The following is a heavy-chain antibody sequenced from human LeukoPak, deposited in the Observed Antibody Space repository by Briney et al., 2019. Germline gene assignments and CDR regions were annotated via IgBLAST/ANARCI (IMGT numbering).Heavy chain of an antibody. J-gene: IGHJ3*02. CDR1: GFTFDDYA. D-gene: IGHD6-19*01. CDR2: ISWNSGSI. V-gene: IGHV3-9*01. CDR3: ARGPDPGIAVAGTWYAFDI. Sequence: GGSLRLSCAASGFTFDDYAMHWVRQAPGKGLEWVSGISWNSGSIGYADSVKGRFTISRDNAKNSLYLQMNSLRAEDTAVYYCARGPDPGIAVAGTWYAFDIWGQGTMVTVSS.